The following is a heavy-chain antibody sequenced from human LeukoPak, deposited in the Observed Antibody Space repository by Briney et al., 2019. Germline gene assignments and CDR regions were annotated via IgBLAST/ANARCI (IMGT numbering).Heavy chain of an antibody. CDR1: GFIFSHYG. Sequence: PGKSLRLSCAASGFIFSHYGMHWVRQAPGKGLEWVAVIWSDATNRFYGASVKGRFTISRDNSQNTVFLQMNSLQAEDTAIYYCARDAQRGFDYSNSLEYWGHGTLVTVSS. CDR2: IWSDATNR. D-gene: IGHD4-11*01. V-gene: IGHV3-33*01. CDR3: ARDAQRGFDYSNSLEY. J-gene: IGHJ4*01.